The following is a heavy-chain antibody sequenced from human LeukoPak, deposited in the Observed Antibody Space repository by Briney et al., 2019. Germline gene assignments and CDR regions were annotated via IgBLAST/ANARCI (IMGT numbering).Heavy chain of an antibody. V-gene: IGHV3-30*04. CDR2: ISYDGSNK. CDR1: GFTFSSYA. D-gene: IGHD6-6*01. Sequence: PGGSLRLSCAASGFTFSSYAMHWFRQAPGKGLEWVAVISYDGSNKYYADSVKGRFTISRDNSKNTLYLQMNSLRAEDTAVYYCARGPEYSSSCYDYWGQGTLVTVSS. CDR3: ARGPEYSSSCYDY. J-gene: IGHJ4*02.